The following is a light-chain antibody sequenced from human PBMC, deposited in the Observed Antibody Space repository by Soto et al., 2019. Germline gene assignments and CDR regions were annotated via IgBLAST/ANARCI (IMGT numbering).Light chain of an antibody. CDR1: SIYVGTYNY. Sequence: QSALTQPASLSGSPGQSITISCTGTSIYVGTYNYVSWYQHHPGKAPKLMIYDVSNRPSGVSNRFSGSKSGDTASLTISGLQAEDEADYYCTSHTINFTPVFGGGTKLTVL. CDR3: TSHTINFTPV. J-gene: IGLJ2*01. CDR2: DVS. V-gene: IGLV2-14*03.